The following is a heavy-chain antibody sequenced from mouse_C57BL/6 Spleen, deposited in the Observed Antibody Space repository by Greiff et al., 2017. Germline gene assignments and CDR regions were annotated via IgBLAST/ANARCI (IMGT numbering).Heavy chain of an antibody. CDR1: GFTFSDYG. CDR2: ISSGSSSF. V-gene: IGHV5-17*01. Sequence: EVQLVESGGGLVKPGGSLKLSCAASGFTFSDYGMHWVRQAPEKGLEWVAYISSGSSSFYYADTVKGRFTISRDNAKNSRFLLMTSLRSEDAAMCYCARNLYYSNIHRGFAYWGQGTLVTVSA. J-gene: IGHJ3*01. D-gene: IGHD2-5*01. CDR3: ARNLYYSNIHRGFAY.